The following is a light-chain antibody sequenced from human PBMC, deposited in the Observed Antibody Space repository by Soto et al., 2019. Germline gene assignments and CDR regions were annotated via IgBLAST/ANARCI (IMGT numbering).Light chain of an antibody. Sequence: EIVLTQSPGTLSLSPGERATLSCRASQSVSSSYLAWYQQKPGQAPRLLIYGASSRAAGIQDRFSGSGSGTDFTLTISRLEPEDFAVYYCQQYGSSLLFGQGTKLEIK. CDR3: QQYGSSLL. CDR2: GAS. J-gene: IGKJ2*01. CDR1: QSVSSSY. V-gene: IGKV3-20*01.